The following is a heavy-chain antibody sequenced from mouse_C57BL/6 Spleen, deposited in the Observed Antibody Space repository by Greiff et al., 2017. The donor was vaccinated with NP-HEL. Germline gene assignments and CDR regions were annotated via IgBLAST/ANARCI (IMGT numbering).Heavy chain of an antibody. V-gene: IGHV1-80*01. J-gene: IGHJ2*01. CDR1: GYAFSSYW. D-gene: IGHD2-3*01. CDR3: ASLYDGTYYFDY. CDR2: IYPGDGDT. Sequence: QVQLQQSGAELVKPGASVKISCKASGYAFSSYWMNWVKQRPGKGLEWIGQIYPGDGDTNYNGKFKGKATLTADKSSSTAYMQLSSLTSEDSAVCFCASLYDGTYYFDYWGQGTTLTVSS.